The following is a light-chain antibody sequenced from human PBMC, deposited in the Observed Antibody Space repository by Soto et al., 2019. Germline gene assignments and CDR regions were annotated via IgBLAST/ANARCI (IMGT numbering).Light chain of an antibody. CDR2: GNN. J-gene: IGLJ2*01. Sequence: QSVLTQPPSVSGAPGQRVNISCTGSSSNIGAGYDVYWYQQLPGTAPKLLIYGNNNRPSGVPDRVSGSKSGTSASLAITGLQAEDEADYYCQSYDRSFRRGFGGGTKRTVL. CDR3: QSYDRSFRRG. V-gene: IGLV1-40*01. CDR1: SSNIGAGYD.